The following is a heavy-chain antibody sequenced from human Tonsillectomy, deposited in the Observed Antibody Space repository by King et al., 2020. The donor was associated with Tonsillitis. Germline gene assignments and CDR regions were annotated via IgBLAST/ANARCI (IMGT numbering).Heavy chain of an antibody. Sequence: VQLVESGAEMKKPGSSVKVSCKASGGSFTSYAFSWMRQAPGQGLEWMGGMVPIFGTTHYAQKFQDRVTITADESTSTAYMGLSSLRSEDTAVYYCARGTGTRYFDLWGRGTLVTVSS. D-gene: IGHD1-1*01. V-gene: IGHV1-69*01. CDR2: MVPIFGTT. CDR1: GGSFTSYA. CDR3: ARGTGTRYFDL. J-gene: IGHJ2*01.